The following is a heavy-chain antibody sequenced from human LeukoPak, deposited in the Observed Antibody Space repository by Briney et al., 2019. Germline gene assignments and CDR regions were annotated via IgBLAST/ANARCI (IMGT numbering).Heavy chain of an antibody. Sequence: GSLRLSCEASGFSDSTIFMGWVRQAPGKGQEWVSIIHIGVTTHYADSVKGRFTISRDNFKNTLYLQMNRLRVEDTAVYYCARERGRDWGQGTLVTVSS. V-gene: IGHV3-53*01. CDR2: IHIGVTT. D-gene: IGHD1-1*01. CDR1: GFSDSTIF. CDR3: ARERGRD. J-gene: IGHJ4*02.